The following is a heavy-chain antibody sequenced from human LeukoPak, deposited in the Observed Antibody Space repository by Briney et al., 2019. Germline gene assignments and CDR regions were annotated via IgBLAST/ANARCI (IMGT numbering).Heavy chain of an antibody. D-gene: IGHD2-21*02. V-gene: IGHV3-23*01. J-gene: IGHJ4*02. CDR2: ISGSGGSGGRT. Sequence: GGSLRLSCEASGYTFKGYGLTWVRQAPGKGLEWVSGISGSGGSGGRTYYADSVRGRFTISRDNAKNSLYLQMNSLRAEDTAVYYCARVGIVVVTATDWGQGTLVTVSS. CDR3: ARVGIVVVTATD. CDR1: GYTFKGYG.